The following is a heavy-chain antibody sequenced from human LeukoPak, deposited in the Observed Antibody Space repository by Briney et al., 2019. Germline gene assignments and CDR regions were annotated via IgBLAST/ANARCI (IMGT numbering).Heavy chain of an antibody. CDR2: ISSSSSTI. J-gene: IGHJ4*02. CDR1: GFTFSGYS. Sequence: GGSLRLSCAASGFTFSGYSMNWVRQAPGKGLEGVSYISSSSSTIYYADSVKGRFTISRDNAKNSLYLQMNSLRAGDTAVYYCARERRDYTDYFDYWGQGTLVTVSS. V-gene: IGHV3-48*01. D-gene: IGHD4-11*01. CDR3: ARERRDYTDYFDY.